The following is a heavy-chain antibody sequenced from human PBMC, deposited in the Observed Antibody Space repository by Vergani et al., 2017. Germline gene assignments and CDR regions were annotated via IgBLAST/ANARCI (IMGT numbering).Heavy chain of an antibody. Sequence: QVQLQESGPGLVKPSETLSLTCSVSGDSMNTYYWTWFRQPPGKGLEWIGYIYDSGDTKYNPSLKSRVTMSLDTSKNQFSLNLYSVTAADTAVYYCARGALWWLRQIDSWGQGTLVTVSS. D-gene: IGHD2-21*01. J-gene: IGHJ4*02. V-gene: IGHV4-59*01. CDR1: GDSMNTYY. CDR3: ARGALWWLRQIDS. CDR2: IYDSGDT.